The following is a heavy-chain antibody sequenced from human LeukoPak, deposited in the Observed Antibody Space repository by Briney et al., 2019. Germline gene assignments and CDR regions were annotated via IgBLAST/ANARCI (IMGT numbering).Heavy chain of an antibody. CDR1: GGSISSSDYY. V-gene: IGHV4-39*01. CDR2: IYYTGNT. CDR3: TRLRTGDYGDYGGDY. Sequence: SETLSLTCTVSGGSISSSDYYWGWIRQPPGKGLEWIGTIYYTGNTYYHPSLKSRVTISVDTSKNQFSLKLSSVTAADTAVYYCTRLRTGDYGDYGGDYWGQGTLVTVSS. J-gene: IGHJ4*02. D-gene: IGHD4-17*01.